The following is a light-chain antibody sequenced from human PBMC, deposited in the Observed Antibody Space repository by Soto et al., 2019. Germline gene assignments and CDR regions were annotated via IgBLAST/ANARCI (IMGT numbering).Light chain of an antibody. Sequence: QSVLTQPPSASGTPGQRVAISCTGNSSNIGSNTVNWYQQLPGSAPQLLIYSTNQQPSGVPARFSGSKSGTSASLPISGLQSADEADYYCAAWDGSLNVVLFGGGTKVTVL. CDR3: AAWDGSLNVVL. V-gene: IGLV1-44*01. CDR2: STN. CDR1: SSNIGSNT. J-gene: IGLJ2*01.